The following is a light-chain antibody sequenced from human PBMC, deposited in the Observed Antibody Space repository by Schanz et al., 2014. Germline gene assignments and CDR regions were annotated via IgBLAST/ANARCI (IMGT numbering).Light chain of an antibody. CDR3: HQYGSSPPT. CDR2: GAS. CDR1: QTINNY. J-gene: IGKJ1*01. Sequence: EVVLTQSPATLSLSPGEEAILSCRASQTINNYLAWYQYKAGQAPRLLIYGASSRATGIPDRFSGSGSGTDFSLTISGLEPEDFAVFYCHQYGSSPPTFGQGTKVEIK. V-gene: IGKV3-20*01.